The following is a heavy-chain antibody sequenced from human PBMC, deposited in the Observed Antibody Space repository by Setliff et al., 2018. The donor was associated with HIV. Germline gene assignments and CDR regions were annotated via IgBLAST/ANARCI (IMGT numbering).Heavy chain of an antibody. J-gene: IGHJ3*02. CDR2: IYYTGST. CDR3: ARQPHDFDSSGYYGDAFDI. D-gene: IGHD3-22*01. Sequence: PSETLSLTCSVSGGSISNHYWSWIRQPPGKGLEWIGYIYYTGSTNYNPSLRGRVTLSVDTSKKQFSLKLSSVTAADTAVYYCARQPHDFDSSGYYGDAFDIWGQGTMVTVSS. CDR1: GGSISNHY. V-gene: IGHV4-59*11.